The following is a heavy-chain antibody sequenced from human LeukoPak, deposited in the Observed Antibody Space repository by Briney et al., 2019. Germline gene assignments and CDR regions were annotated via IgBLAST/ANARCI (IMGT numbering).Heavy chain of an antibody. CDR2: ISYSGST. V-gene: IGHV4-59*01. CDR3: ARDDYRGVTNFDP. D-gene: IGHD3-10*01. Sequence: SETLSLTCSVSGGSISPYFWSWIGQPPGKGLEWIGYISYSGSTNYNPSLKSRVAISVDTSKNQFSLQLSSVTAADTAVYYCARDDYRGVTNFDPWGQGTLVTVSS. CDR1: GGSISPYF. J-gene: IGHJ5*02.